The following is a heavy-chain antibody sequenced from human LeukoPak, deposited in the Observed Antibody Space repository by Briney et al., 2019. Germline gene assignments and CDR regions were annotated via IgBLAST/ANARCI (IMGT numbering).Heavy chain of an antibody. D-gene: IGHD6-13*01. V-gene: IGHV3-23*03. CDR3: AKEGSSSHPYFDY. CDR2: LYSGGIT. CDR1: GFTFSSYA. J-gene: IGHJ4*02. Sequence: PGGSLRLSCAASGFTFSSYAMSWVRQAPGKGLQWVSLLYSGGITFYTDSVKGRFTISIDDSKNTLYLQMSSLRAEDTAVYYCAKEGSSSHPYFDYWGQGTLVTVSS.